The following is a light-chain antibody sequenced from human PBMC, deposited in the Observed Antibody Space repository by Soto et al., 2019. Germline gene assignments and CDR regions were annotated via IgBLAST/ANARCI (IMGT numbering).Light chain of an antibody. CDR1: QSVSPY. CDR2: DAS. V-gene: IGKV3-11*01. J-gene: IGKJ4*01. Sequence: EIVLTQSPATLSLSPGERATLSCRDSQSVSPYLAWYQQKPGQAPRLLIYDASNRATGIPARFSGSGSGADFTLTISSLEPEDFAVYYCQQRANWPLAFGGGTKVEIK. CDR3: QQRANWPLA.